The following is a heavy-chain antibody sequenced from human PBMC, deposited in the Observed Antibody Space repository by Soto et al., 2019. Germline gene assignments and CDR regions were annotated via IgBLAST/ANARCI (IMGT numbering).Heavy chain of an antibody. J-gene: IGHJ4*02. CDR3: ARSYYYDSEFDY. V-gene: IGHV1-2*02. D-gene: IGHD3-22*01. CDR1: GYNLIDYY. Sequence: ASVKVSCKASGYNLIDYYIHWVRQAPGQGLEWMGWLNPNNGDTNFEQKFRGRVTMTRDTSINTAYMELSGLRSDDAAVYYCARSYYYDSEFDYWGQGTLVTVSS. CDR2: LNPNNGDT.